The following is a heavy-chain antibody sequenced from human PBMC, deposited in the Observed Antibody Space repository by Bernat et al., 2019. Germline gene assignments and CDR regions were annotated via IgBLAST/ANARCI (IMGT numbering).Heavy chain of an antibody. CDR2: ISGSGGST. D-gene: IGHD1-26*01. J-gene: IGHJ4*02. Sequence: EVQLLESGGGLVQPGGSLRLSCAASGFTFSSYAMSWVRQAPGKGLEWVSAISGSGGSTYYADSVKGRFTISRDNSKNTLYLQMNSLRAEDTAVYYCAKDALQENSGSYYSRFDYWGQGTLVTVSS. CDR3: AKDALQENSGSYYSRFDY. CDR1: GFTFSSYA. V-gene: IGHV3-23*01.